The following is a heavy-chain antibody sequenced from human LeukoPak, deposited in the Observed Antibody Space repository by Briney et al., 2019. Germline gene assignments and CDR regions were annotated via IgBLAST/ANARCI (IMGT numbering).Heavy chain of an antibody. V-gene: IGHV4-39*01. J-gene: IGHJ4*02. D-gene: IGHD1-26*01. CDR1: GDSISSSNYY. CDR2: IYYGGST. CDR3: ARRRGALDY. Sequence: SETLSLTCTVSGDSISSSNYYWGWIRQPPGKGLEWIGSIYYGGSTYYNPSLKSRVTISVDTSRNQFSLKVSSVTAADTAVYYCARRRGALDYWGQGTLVTVSS.